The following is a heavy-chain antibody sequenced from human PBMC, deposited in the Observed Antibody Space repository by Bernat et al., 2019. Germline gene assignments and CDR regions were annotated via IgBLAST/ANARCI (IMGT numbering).Heavy chain of an antibody. CDR2: IQNDGSDK. CDR3: AKGGFYNYWPLFDY. D-gene: IGHD1-1*01. V-gene: IGHV3-30*02. CDR1: GFTFSTYS. Sequence: QVQLVESGGGVVQPGGSPRLSCTASGFTFSTYSLHWVRQAPDKGLEWVAFIQNDGSDKYYADFVKGRFTISRDNSKKTLYLQMNSLRTEDTAVYYCAKGGFYNYWPLFDYWGQGTLVTVSS. J-gene: IGHJ4*02.